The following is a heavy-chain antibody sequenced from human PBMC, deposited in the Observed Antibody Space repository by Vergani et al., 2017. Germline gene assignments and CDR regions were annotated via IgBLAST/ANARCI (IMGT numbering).Heavy chain of an antibody. J-gene: IGHJ4*02. Sequence: QVQLQESGPGLLRPSETLSLTCRVSGVSITGVNYWGWVRQSPVGGREWLGSVFHLGTLYYNPSLQSRVTICMDANNHFSLKLTSVTAADTAVYYCVRDFQRRGPFDAWGQGSLVTVAS. CDR3: VRDFQRRGPFDA. CDR2: VFHLGTL. V-gene: IGHV4-38-2*02. CDR1: GVSITGVNY. D-gene: IGHD3/OR15-3a*01.